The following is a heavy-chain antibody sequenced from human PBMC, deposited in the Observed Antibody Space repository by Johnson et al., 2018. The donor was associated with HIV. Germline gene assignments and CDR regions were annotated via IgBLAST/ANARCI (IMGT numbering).Heavy chain of an antibody. D-gene: IGHD4-23*01. J-gene: IGHJ3*01. CDR2: IYRGGST. Sequence: VQLVESGGGLVQPGGSLRLSCAAFGFTVSSNYMSWVRQAPGKGLEWVSVIYRGGSTYYADSVKGRFTISRDNAKNTLYLQMNSLRAEDTAVYYCARGLGYVVYGGNSNALHGWGQGTMSTVSS. CDR1: GFTVSSNY. CDR3: ARGLGYVVYGGNSNALHG. V-gene: IGHV3-66*01.